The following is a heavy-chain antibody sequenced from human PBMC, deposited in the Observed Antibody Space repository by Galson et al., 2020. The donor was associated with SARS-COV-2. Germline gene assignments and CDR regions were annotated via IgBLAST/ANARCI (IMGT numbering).Heavy chain of an antibody. CDR3: ARDGIPWLVTKYYFDY. D-gene: IGHD6-19*01. CDR2: ISAYNGNT. Sequence: ASVKVSCKASGYTFTSYGISWVRQAPGQGLEWMGWISAYNGNTNYAQKLQGRVTMTTDTSTSTAYMELRSLRSDDTAVYYCARDGIPWLVTKYYFDYWGQGTLVTVSS. CDR1: GYTFTSYG. V-gene: IGHV1-18*04. J-gene: IGHJ4*02.